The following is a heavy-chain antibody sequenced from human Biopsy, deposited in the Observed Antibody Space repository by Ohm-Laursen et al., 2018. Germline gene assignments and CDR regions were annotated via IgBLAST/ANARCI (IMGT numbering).Heavy chain of an antibody. Sequence: TLSLTCTVSSGSISSYYWSWIRQPPGKGLEWIGYISYSGNTNYNPSLKSRVTMSVDTSKNQFSPKVYSVTAADTAIYYCATTTMDTSGWYGNYFDSWGQGALVTVSS. D-gene: IGHD6-19*01. V-gene: IGHV4-59*08. CDR3: ATTTMDTSGWYGNYFDS. CDR2: ISYSGNT. J-gene: IGHJ4*02. CDR1: SGSISSYY.